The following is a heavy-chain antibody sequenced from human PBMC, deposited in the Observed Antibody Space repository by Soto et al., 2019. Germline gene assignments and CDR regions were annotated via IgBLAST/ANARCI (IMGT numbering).Heavy chain of an antibody. CDR2: IKQDGSEK. V-gene: IGHV3-7*01. J-gene: IGHJ4*02. Sequence: EVQLVESGGGLVQPGGSLRLSCAASGFTFSSYWMSWVRQAPGKGLEWVANIKQDGSEKYYVDSVKGRFTISRDNAKNSLYLQMNSLRAEDTAVYYCASMIQLWFGYFDYWGQGTLVTVSS. CDR1: GFTFSSYW. D-gene: IGHD5-18*01. CDR3: ASMIQLWFGYFDY.